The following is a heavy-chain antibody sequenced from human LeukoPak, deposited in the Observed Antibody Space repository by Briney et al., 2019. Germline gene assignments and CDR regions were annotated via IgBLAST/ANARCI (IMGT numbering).Heavy chain of an antibody. D-gene: IGHD5-18*01. V-gene: IGHV1-46*01. CDR3: VRDLGVDTSMIFFDY. CDR2: INPSGGST. J-gene: IGHJ4*02. Sequence: ASVKVSCKASGYTFTSYYMHWVRQAPGQGLEWMGIINPSGGSTSYAQKFQGRVTMTTDTSTSTAYMELRSLRSDDTAVFYCVRDLGVDTSMIFFDYWGQGTLVIVSS. CDR1: GYTFTSYY.